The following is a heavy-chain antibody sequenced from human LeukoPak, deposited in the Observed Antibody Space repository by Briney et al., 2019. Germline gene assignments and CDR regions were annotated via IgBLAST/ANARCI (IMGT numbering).Heavy chain of an antibody. Sequence: GESLKISCKGSGHSFTSYWIGWVRQMPGKGLEWMGIIYPGDSDTRYSPSFQGQVTISADKSISTAYLQWSSLKASDTAVYYCARRAYCGGDCTRAYYSYFAMDVWGQGTTVTVSS. CDR3: ARRAYCGGDCTRAYYSYFAMDV. V-gene: IGHV5-51*01. D-gene: IGHD2-21*02. J-gene: IGHJ6*02. CDR1: GHSFTSYW. CDR2: IYPGDSDT.